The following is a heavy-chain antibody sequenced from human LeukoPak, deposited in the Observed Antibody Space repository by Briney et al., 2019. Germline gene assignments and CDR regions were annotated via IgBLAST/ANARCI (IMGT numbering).Heavy chain of an antibody. Sequence: GASVKVSCKASGYTFTSYDINWVRQATGQGLEWMGWMNPNSGNTGYAQKFQGRVTMTRNTSISTAYMELSSLRSEDTAVYYCARGHYDILTGPRGYFDYWGQGTLVTVSS. J-gene: IGHJ4*02. CDR3: ARGHYDILTGPRGYFDY. V-gene: IGHV1-8*01. CDR1: GYTFTSYD. CDR2: MNPNSGNT. D-gene: IGHD3-9*01.